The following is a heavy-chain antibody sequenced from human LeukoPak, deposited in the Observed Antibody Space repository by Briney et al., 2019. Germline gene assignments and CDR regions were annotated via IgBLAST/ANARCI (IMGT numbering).Heavy chain of an antibody. D-gene: IGHD4-17*01. J-gene: IGHJ4*02. CDR3: ARDLGTTVTTYLDY. CDR2: ISSSSSYI. CDR1: GFTFSSYS. V-gene: IGHV3-21*01. Sequence: GSLRLSCAASGFTFSSYSMNWVRQAPGKGLEWVSSISSSSSYIYYADSVKGRFTISRDNAKNSLYLQMNRLRAEDTAVYYCARDLGTTVTTYLDYWGQGTLVTVSS.